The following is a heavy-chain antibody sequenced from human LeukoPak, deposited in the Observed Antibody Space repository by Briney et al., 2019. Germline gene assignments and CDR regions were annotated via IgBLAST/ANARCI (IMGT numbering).Heavy chain of an antibody. CDR1: GFTFSSYA. V-gene: IGHV3-23*01. CDR3: AKSVQLLWLGESSPGY. J-gene: IGHJ4*02. D-gene: IGHD3-10*01. CDR2: ISGSGGST. Sequence: QPGGSLRLSCAASGFTFSSYAMSWVRQAPGKGLEWVSAISGSGGSTYYADSVTGRFTISRDNSKITPYLQMNSLRAEDTAVYYCAKSVQLLWLGESSPGYWGQGTLVTVSS.